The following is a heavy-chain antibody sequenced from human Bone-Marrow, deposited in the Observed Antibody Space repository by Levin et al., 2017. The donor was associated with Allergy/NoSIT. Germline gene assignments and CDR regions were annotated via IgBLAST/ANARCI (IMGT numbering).Heavy chain of an antibody. CDR3: ARDGRVNPLHYAMDV. V-gene: IGHV4-34*01. CDR2: IHHTGKT. Sequence: SQTLSLTCAVSGASLNASSWNWIRQSPGKGLEWIGEIHHTGKTNYSPSLKSRVTISLLDTARNQFSLKLTSVTAADTAVYFCARDGRVNPLHYAMDVWGQGTTVTVSS. J-gene: IGHJ6*02. D-gene: IGHD3-3*01. CDR1: GASLNASS.